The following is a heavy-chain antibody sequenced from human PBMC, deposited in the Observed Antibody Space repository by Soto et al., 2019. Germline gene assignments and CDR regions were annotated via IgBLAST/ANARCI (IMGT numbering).Heavy chain of an antibody. J-gene: IGHJ4*02. CDR1: DLTFSSYG. D-gene: IGHD3-10*01. CDR3: AKGVTMVRGVILYYFDY. V-gene: IGHV3-30*18. Sequence: GGPQRLSWAALDLTFSSYGRPWVPKAPGKGLEWVAVISYDGSNKYYADSVKGRFTISRDNSKNTLYLQMNSLRAEDTAVYYCAKGVTMVRGVILYYFDYWGQGTLVTVSS. CDR2: ISYDGSNK.